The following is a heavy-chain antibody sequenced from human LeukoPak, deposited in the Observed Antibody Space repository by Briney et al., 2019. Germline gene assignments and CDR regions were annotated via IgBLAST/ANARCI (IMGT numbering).Heavy chain of an antibody. Sequence: PSETLSLTCTVSGGSISSSSYYWGWIRQPPGKGLEWIGSIYYSGSTYYNPSLKSRVTISVDTSKNQFSLKLSSVTAADTAVYYCARGVLTDYGGNWYFDLWGRGTLVTVSS. CDR1: GGSISSSSYY. D-gene: IGHD4-23*01. J-gene: IGHJ2*01. CDR3: ARGVLTDYGGNWYFDL. V-gene: IGHV4-39*07. CDR2: IYYSGST.